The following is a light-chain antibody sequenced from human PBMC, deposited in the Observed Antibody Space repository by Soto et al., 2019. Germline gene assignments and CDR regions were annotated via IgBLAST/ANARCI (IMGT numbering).Light chain of an antibody. Sequence: QSVLTQPPSASETPGQRVTISCSGGNSNIGGYTVNWYQKLPGAAPPLLIYNNDQRPSGVPDRFSGSKSGTSASLAISGLQSEDEADYYCATWDASLNAVVFGGGTKLTVL. CDR2: NND. J-gene: IGLJ2*01. CDR3: ATWDASLNAVV. CDR1: NSNIGGYT. V-gene: IGLV1-44*01.